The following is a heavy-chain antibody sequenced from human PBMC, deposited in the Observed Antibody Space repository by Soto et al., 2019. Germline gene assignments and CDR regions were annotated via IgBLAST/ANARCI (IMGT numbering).Heavy chain of an antibody. CDR2: ISAYNGNT. J-gene: IGHJ4*02. CDR1: GYTFTSYG. CDR3: ARFFFSFRNQKKYYFDY. V-gene: IGHV1-18*01. Sequence: QVQLVQSGAEVKKPGASVKVSCKASGYTFTSYGISWVRQAPGQGLEWMGWISAYNGNTNYAQKLQGRVTMTTDTPTSTAYMELRSLRSDDTAVYYCARFFFSFRNQKKYYFDYWGQGTLVTVSS. D-gene: IGHD2-2*01.